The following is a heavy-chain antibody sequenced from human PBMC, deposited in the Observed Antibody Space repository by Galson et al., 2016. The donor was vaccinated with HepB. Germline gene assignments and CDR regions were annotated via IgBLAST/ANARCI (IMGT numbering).Heavy chain of an antibody. D-gene: IGHD3-16*01. CDR3: ARDVRDRRIMLDYFFDL. Sequence: SLRLSCAASGFTFSNYYMHWVRQIPGKGLTWVSTISDGGSDTSYADSVKGRFTIARDNAKNTLYLQMNSLRVEDTTIYYCARDVRDRRIMLDYFFDLWGQGTQVTVS. J-gene: IGHJ4*02. V-gene: IGHV3-74*01. CDR1: GFTFSNYY. CDR2: ISDGGSDT.